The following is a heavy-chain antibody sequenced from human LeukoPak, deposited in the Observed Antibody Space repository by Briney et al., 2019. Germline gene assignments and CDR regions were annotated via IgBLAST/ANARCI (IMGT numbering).Heavy chain of an antibody. Sequence: GGSLRLSCAASGFTFSSYGMHWVRRAPGKGLEWVANIKRDGTEKYYVGSVEGRFTISRDNAKNSLYLQMNSLRAEDTAVYYCARGPNTDYGRRYYYYMDVWGKGTTVTVSS. CDR1: GFTFSSYG. CDR3: ARGPNTDYGRRYYYYMDV. J-gene: IGHJ6*03. CDR2: IKRDGTEK. V-gene: IGHV3-7*01. D-gene: IGHD4-17*01.